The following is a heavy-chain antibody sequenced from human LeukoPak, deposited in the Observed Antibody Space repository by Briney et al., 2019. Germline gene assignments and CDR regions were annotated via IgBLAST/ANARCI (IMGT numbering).Heavy chain of an antibody. J-gene: IGHJ6*03. V-gene: IGHV3-23*01. Sequence: GGSLRLSCAASEFTFNNYAVSWVRQAPGQGLEWVSTISGRGGITYYADSVKGRFTISRDNSKNTVFLQMNSLRVDDAAVYYCAKALRETHRPVYSYYYMDVWGKGTTVTVSS. CDR2: ISGRGGIT. CDR3: AKALRETHRPVYSYYYMDV. CDR1: EFTFNNYA. D-gene: IGHD2-21*01.